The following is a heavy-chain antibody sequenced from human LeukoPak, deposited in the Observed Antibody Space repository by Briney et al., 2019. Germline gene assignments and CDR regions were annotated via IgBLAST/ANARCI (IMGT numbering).Heavy chain of an antibody. V-gene: IGHV1-18*01. Sequence: EASVKVSCKASGGTFSSYGISWVRQAPGQGLEWMGWISAYNGNTNYAQKLQGRVTMTTDTSTSTAYMELRSLRSDDTAVYYCARTLGYCSSTSCQTDWFDPWGQGTLVTVSS. CDR1: GGTFSSYG. D-gene: IGHD2-2*01. J-gene: IGHJ5*02. CDR2: ISAYNGNT. CDR3: ARTLGYCSSTSCQTDWFDP.